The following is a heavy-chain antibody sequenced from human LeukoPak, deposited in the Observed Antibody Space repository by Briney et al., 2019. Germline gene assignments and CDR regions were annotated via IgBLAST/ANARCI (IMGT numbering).Heavy chain of an antibody. CDR1: GYTFTGYY. CDR3: ARRGLRYCSGGSCPFSLDY. V-gene: IGHV1-2*02. CDR2: INPNSGGT. Sequence: ASVKVSCKASGYTFTGYYMHWVRQAPGQGLEWMGWINPNSGGTNYAQKFQGRVTMTRDTSISTAYMELSRLRSDDTAVYYCARRGLRYCSGGSCPFSLDYRGQGTLVTVSS. D-gene: IGHD2-15*01. J-gene: IGHJ4*02.